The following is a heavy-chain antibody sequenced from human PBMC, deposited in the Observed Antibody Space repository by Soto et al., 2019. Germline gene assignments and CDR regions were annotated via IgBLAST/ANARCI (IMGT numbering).Heavy chain of an antibody. D-gene: IGHD3-22*01. CDR3: ARGGCDSSGYRFDY. CDR1: GGSISSGCYY. Sequence: QVQLQESGPGQVKPSQTLSLTCTVSGGSISSGCYYWSWIRQHPGKGLEWIGYVYYSGSLYYNPPFKSRVTISVDTSKTQFSLKLSSVTAADTGVYYCARGGCDSSGYRFDYWGQGTLVTVSS. V-gene: IGHV4-31*03. CDR2: VYYSGSL. J-gene: IGHJ4*02.